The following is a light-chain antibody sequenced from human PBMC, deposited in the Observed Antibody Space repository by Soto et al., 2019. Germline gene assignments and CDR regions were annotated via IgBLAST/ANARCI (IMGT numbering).Light chain of an antibody. Sequence: QSALTQPPSASGSPGQSVTISCTGTNSDVGGYNYVSWYQQHPGKAPKLIIYDVSKRPSGVPDRFSGSKSGNTASLTVSGLQAEDEADYYCCSYAGTYVFGTGTKLTVL. CDR2: DVS. CDR1: NSDVGGYNY. J-gene: IGLJ1*01. V-gene: IGLV2-8*01. CDR3: CSYAGTYV.